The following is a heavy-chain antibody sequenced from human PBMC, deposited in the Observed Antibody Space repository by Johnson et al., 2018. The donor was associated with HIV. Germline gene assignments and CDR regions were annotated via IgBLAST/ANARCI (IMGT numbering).Heavy chain of an antibody. CDR1: GFTFSKAW. D-gene: IGHD6-19*01. J-gene: IGHJ3*02. V-gene: IGHV3-15*01. CDR2: MKSKNEGGTT. Sequence: VQLVESGGGLVKPGGSLRLSCVASGFTFSKAWMTWVRQAPGKGLEWVGRMKSKNEGGTTDYAAPVKGRFTISRTASKTTLYLQMNSLNTEDTGKYYCATARNRLWSSSGWTGFWAFDIWGQGTMVTVSS. CDR3: ATARNRLWSSSGWTGFWAFDI.